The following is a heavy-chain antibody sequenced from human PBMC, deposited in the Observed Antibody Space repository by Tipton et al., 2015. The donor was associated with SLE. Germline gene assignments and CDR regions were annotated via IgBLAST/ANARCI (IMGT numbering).Heavy chain of an antibody. V-gene: IGHV4-34*01. D-gene: IGHD3-10*01. Sequence: TLSLTCAVYGRSFSGYYWSWIRQPPGKGPEWIGEINHSGSANYNPSLKSRVSISVDTSKNQFSLKLSSVTAADTAVYYCARAVQGVNYWGQGTLVTVSS. CDR1: GRSFSGYY. CDR2: INHSGSA. J-gene: IGHJ4*02. CDR3: ARAVQGVNY.